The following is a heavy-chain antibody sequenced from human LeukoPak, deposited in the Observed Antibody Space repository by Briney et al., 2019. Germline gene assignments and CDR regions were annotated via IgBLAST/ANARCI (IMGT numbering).Heavy chain of an antibody. D-gene: IGHD2-15*01. V-gene: IGHV3-11*05. J-gene: IGHJ6*02. Sequence: KPGGSLRLSCAASRFTFSSYAMSWIRQAPGKGLEWVSYISSSSSYTNYADSVKGRFTISRDNAKNSLYLQMNSLRAEDTAVYYCARVRYCSGGSCYPYGMDVWGQGTTVTVSS. CDR3: ARVRYCSGGSCYPYGMDV. CDR1: RFTFSSYA. CDR2: ISSSSSYT.